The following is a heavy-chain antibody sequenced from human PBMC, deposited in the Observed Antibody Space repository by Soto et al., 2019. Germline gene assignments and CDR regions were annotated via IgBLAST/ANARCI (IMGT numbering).Heavy chain of an antibody. Sequence: VQLVESGGGVVQPGRSLRLSCAASGFTFSSYGMHWVRQAPGKGLEWVAVISYDGSNKYYADSVKGRFTISRDNSKNTLYLQMNSLRAEDTAVYYCAKGGSGHYGMDVWGQGTTVTVSS. CDR2: ISYDGSNK. CDR1: GFTFSSYG. V-gene: IGHV3-30*18. CDR3: AKGGSGHYGMDV. D-gene: IGHD3-16*01. J-gene: IGHJ6*02.